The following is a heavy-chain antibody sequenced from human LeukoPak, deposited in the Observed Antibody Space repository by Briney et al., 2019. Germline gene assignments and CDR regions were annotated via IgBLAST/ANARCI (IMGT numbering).Heavy chain of an antibody. D-gene: IGHD2-2*01. CDR2: IKQDGGEK. Sequence: GGSLRLSCAASGFTFSAYWMSWLRQAPGGGLEWVASIKQDGGEKYYVDSVMGRFTISKDNAKNSLYLQMNSLRVEDTAVYYCARDMHSSYEYWGQGTLVSVSS. V-gene: IGHV3-7*05. CDR3: ARDMHSSYEY. J-gene: IGHJ4*02. CDR1: GFTFSAYW.